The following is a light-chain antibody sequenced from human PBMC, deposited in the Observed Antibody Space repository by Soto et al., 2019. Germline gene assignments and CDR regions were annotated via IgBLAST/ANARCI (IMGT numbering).Light chain of an antibody. J-gene: IGKJ1*01. CDR3: QQYGGSPL. CDR1: QGISSNN. Sequence: EIVLTKSPGTLSLYPGERATLSCRASQGISSNNLAWYQQKTGQAHRLLIYGASIRATGIPDRFSGSGSGTDFTLTISRLKPEDSAVYYCQQYGGSPLFGQGTNVEI. CDR2: GAS. V-gene: IGKV3-20*01.